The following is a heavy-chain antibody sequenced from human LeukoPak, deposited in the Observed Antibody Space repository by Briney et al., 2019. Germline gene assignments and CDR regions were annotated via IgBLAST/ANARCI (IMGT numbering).Heavy chain of an antibody. CDR2: IPYDGSTK. J-gene: IGHJ4*02. D-gene: IGHD6-19*01. V-gene: IGHV3-30*02. CDR3: ARSFAVADTGLFDY. CDR1: GFTFSNYG. Sequence: PGGSLRLSCAASGFTFSNYGIHCVRQAPGKGLEWVASIPYDGSTKYYADSVKGRFTISRDNSKNTLYLQMNSLRAEDTAVYYCARSFAVADTGLFDYWGQGTLVTVSS.